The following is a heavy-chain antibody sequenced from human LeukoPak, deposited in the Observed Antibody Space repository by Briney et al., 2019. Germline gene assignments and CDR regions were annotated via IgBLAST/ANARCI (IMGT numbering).Heavy chain of an antibody. CDR3: ARVGYSYTYDY. CDR1: GYTFTSYY. Sequence: ASVKVSCKASGYTFTSYYMHWARQAPGQGLEWMGIINPSGGSTSYAQKFQGRVTMTRDMSTSTVYMELSSLRSEDTAVYYCARVGYSYTYDYWGQGTLVTVSS. J-gene: IGHJ4*02. CDR2: INPSGGST. D-gene: IGHD5-18*01. V-gene: IGHV1-46*01.